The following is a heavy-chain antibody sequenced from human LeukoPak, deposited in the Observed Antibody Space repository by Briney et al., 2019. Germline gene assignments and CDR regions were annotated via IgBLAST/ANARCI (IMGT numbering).Heavy chain of an antibody. CDR1: GFTFSDYY. D-gene: IGHD3-3*01. Sequence: GGSLRLSCAASGFTFSDYYMSWIRQAPGKGLEWGSYISSSGSTIYYADSVKGRFTISRDNAKNSLYLQMNSLRAEDTAVYYCARDDFWSGSHDAFDIWGQGTMVTVSS. J-gene: IGHJ3*02. V-gene: IGHV3-11*04. CDR2: ISSSGSTI. CDR3: ARDDFWSGSHDAFDI.